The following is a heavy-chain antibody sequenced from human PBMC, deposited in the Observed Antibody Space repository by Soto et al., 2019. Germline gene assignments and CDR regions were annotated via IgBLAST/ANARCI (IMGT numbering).Heavy chain of an antibody. D-gene: IGHD4-17*01. CDR2: IYHSGST. V-gene: IGHV4-30-2*01. CDR1: GGSISSGGYS. Sequence: QLQLQESGSGLVKPSQTLSLTCAVSGGSISSGGYSWSWIRQPPGKGLEWIGYIYHSGSTYYNPSLKSRVTISVDRSKNQFSLKLRSVTAADTAVYYCARGTHDYGDLNWFDPWGQGTLVTVSS. J-gene: IGHJ5*02. CDR3: ARGTHDYGDLNWFDP.